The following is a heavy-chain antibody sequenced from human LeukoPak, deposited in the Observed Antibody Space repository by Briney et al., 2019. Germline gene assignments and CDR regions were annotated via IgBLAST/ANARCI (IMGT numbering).Heavy chain of an antibody. CDR2: IYPGDSDT. J-gene: IGHJ4*02. CDR1: GYSFINYW. V-gene: IGHV5-51*01. Sequence: PGESLQISCQGSGYSFINYWITWVRQMPGKGLEWMGIIYPGDSDTRYSPSFQGQVTISADKSITTAYLQWSSLKASDTAIYYCARIIGNYLAYWGQGTLVTVSS. D-gene: IGHD3-10*01. CDR3: ARIIGNYLAY.